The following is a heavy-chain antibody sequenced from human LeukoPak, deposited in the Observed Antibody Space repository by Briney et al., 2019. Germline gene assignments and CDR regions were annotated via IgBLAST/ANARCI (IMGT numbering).Heavy chain of an antibody. V-gene: IGHV4-34*01. CDR3: ARGVRIAVADPHLDY. D-gene: IGHD6-19*01. J-gene: IGHJ4*02. CDR1: GGSFSGYH. Sequence: SETLSLTCGVYGGSFSGYHWNWVRQPPGEGLEWIGEINHSGSTNYNPSLKSRVTISVDTSKKQFSLRLSSVTAADTAVYFCARGVRIAVADPHLDYWGQGTLVTVSS. CDR2: INHSGST.